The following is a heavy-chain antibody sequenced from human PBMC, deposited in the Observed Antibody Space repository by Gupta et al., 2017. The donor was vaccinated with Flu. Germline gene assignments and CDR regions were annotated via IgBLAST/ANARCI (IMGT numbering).Heavy chain of an antibody. D-gene: IGHD2-2*02. Sequence: WVRQAPGKGLELFSYISSSGGTINYADSVEGRFTIYRDTARNSLYLQMNTLTPEDTAVYYCAREDCTGTSCYIAKDALDVWGQGTMVTVAS. CDR3: AREDCTGTSCYIAKDALDV. J-gene: IGHJ3*01. CDR2: ISSSGGTI. V-gene: IGHV3-48*03.